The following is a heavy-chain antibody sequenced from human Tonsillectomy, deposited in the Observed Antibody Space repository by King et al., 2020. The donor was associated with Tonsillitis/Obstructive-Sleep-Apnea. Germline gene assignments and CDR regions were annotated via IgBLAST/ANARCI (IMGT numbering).Heavy chain of an antibody. D-gene: IGHD4-17*01. J-gene: IGHJ4*02. CDR3: ATRPHGDYPFFDY. CDR1: GFTVSGKY. Sequence: VQLVESGGGLVQPGGSLRLSCAASGFTVSGKYMSWVRQPPGRGLEWVSLIYIGGGSSYTDSVNDRFPISRDISKNPLYLQMNGLRAEDTAVYYCATRPHGDYPFFDYWGQGTLVTVSS. V-gene: IGHV3-66*01. CDR2: IYIGGGS.